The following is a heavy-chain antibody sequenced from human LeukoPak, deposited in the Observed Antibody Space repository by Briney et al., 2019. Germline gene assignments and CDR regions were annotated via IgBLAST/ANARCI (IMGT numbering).Heavy chain of an antibody. CDR3: AREAPYWYFDL. J-gene: IGHJ2*01. CDR2: IYYSGST. CDR1: GVSVSSGGYY. V-gene: IGHV4-61*08. Sequence: SETLSLTCTVSGVSVSSGGYYWSWIRQPPGKGLEWIGYIYYSGSTNYNPSLKSRVTISRDTFKNQFSLKLSSLTAADTAVYYCAREAPYWYFDLWGRGTLVTVSS.